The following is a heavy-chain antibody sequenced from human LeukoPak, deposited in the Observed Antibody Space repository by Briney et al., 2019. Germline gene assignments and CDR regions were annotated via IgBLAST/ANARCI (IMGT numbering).Heavy chain of an antibody. CDR2: IWYDGSNK. Sequence: GGSLRLSCAASGFTFSSYAMHWVRQAPGKGLEWVAVIWYDGSNKYYADSVKGRFTISRDNSKNTLYLQMNSLRAEDTAVYYCARDNDGERAFDIWGQGTMVTVSS. CDR3: ARDNDGERAFDI. V-gene: IGHV3-33*08. CDR1: GFTFSSYA. D-gene: IGHD4-17*01. J-gene: IGHJ3*02.